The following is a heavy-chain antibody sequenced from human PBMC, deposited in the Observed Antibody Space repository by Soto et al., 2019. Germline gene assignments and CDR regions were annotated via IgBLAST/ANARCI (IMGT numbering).Heavy chain of an antibody. V-gene: IGHV3-15*01. D-gene: IGHD5-18*01. J-gene: IGHJ6*02. CDR3: TTDPPWIRDYYGMDV. CDR2: IKSKTDGGTT. Sequence: EVQLVESGGGLVKPGGSLRLSCAASGFTFSNAWMSWVRQAPGKGLEWVGRIKSKTDGGTTDYAAPVKGRFTISRDDSKNTLYLQMNSLKTEDTAVYYCTTDPPWIRDYYGMDVWGQGTTVTVSS. CDR1: GFTFSNAW.